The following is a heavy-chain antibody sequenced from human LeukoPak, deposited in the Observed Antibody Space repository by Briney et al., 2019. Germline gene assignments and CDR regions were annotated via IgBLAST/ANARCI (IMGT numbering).Heavy chain of an antibody. Sequence: SETLSLTCTVSGGSISTFYWSWIRQPPGKGLEWIAYIFYTGNTNYNPSLKGRVTISVDASKNQFSLKLNSVTAADTAVYYCARHPFSDGFDIWGQGTMVTVSS. V-gene: IGHV4-59*08. CDR1: GGSISTFY. J-gene: IGHJ3*02. CDR3: ARHPFSDGFDI. CDR2: IFYTGNT.